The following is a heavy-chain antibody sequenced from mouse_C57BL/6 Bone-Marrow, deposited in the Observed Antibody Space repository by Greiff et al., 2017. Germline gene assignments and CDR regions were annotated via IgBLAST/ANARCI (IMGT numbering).Heavy chain of an antibody. J-gene: IGHJ1*03. CDR1: GFTFSDYG. CDR3: ARGGLRYFDV. CDR2: ISNLAYSI. V-gene: IGHV5-15*01. Sequence: EVQLQQSGGGLVQPGGSLKLSCAASGFTFSDYGMAWVRQAPRKGPEWVAFISNLAYSIYYADTVTGRFTISRENAKNTLYLEMSSLRSEDTAMYYCARGGLRYFDVWGTGTTVTVSS.